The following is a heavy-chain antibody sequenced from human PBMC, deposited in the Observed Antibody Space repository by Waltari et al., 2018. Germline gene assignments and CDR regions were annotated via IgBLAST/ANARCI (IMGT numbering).Heavy chain of an antibody. CDR1: GYTFTGYY. J-gene: IGHJ6*02. V-gene: IGHV1-2*04. CDR3: ARGRYAVEYYYYGMDV. Sequence: QVQLVQSGAEVKKPGASVKVSCKASGYTFTGYYMHWVRQAPGQGLEWMGWINPNSGGTNYAQKFQGWVTMTRDTSISTAYMELSSLRSEDTAVYYCARGRYAVEYYYYGMDVWGQGTTVTVSS. D-gene: IGHD3-9*01. CDR2: INPNSGGT.